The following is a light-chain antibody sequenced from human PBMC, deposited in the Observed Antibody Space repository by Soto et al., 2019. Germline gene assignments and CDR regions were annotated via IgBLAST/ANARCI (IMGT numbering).Light chain of an antibody. CDR2: SNR. CDR3: KSYDSSLRGVV. CDR1: SSNIGAGYD. V-gene: IGLV1-40*01. Sequence: QSVLTQPPSVSGAPGQRVTISCTGSSSNIGAGYDVHWYQQLPRTAPKLLIYSNRNRPSGVPDRFSGSKSGTSASLAITGLQAEDEADYYCKSYDSSLRGVVFGGGTKLTVL. J-gene: IGLJ2*01.